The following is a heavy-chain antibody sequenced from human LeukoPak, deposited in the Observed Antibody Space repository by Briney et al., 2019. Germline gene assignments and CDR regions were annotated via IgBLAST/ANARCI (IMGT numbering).Heavy chain of an antibody. V-gene: IGHV1-2*02. D-gene: IGHD5-18*01. J-gene: IGHJ4*02. CDR1: GYTFTGYY. CDR2: INPNTGGI. CDR3: ARDPYSNYFDY. Sequence: ASVKVSCKSSGYTFTGYYMHWVRQGPGQGLEWMGGINPNTGGINYAQKFQGRVTMTRDTSISAAYMELSRLRSDDTAVYYCARDPYSNYFDYWGQGTLVTVSS.